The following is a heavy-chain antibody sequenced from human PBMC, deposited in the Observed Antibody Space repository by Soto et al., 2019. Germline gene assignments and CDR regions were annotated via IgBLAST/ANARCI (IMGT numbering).Heavy chain of an antibody. D-gene: IGHD3-22*01. CDR3: ARSPHTSGYYSPLSYYYYYGMDV. CDR2: IYYSGST. CDR1: GGSISSGGYY. Sequence: SETLSLTCTVSGGSISSGGYYWSWIRQHPGKGLEWIGYIYYSGSTYYNPSLKSRVTISVDTSKNQFSLKLSSVTAADTAVYYCARSPHTSGYYSPLSYYYYYGMDVWGQGTTVTVSS. V-gene: IGHV4-31*03. J-gene: IGHJ6*02.